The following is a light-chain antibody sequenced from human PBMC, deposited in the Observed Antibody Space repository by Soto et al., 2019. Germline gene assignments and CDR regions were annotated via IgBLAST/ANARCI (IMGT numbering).Light chain of an antibody. V-gene: IGKV3-20*01. Sequence: EIVLTQSPATLSLSPGERATLSCRASPSVSSYLAWYQQKPGQAPRLLIYGASSRATGIPDRFSGSGSGTDFTLTISRLEPEDFAVYYCQQFATSPLTFGGGTKVDIK. J-gene: IGKJ4*01. CDR3: QQFATSPLT. CDR1: PSVSSY. CDR2: GAS.